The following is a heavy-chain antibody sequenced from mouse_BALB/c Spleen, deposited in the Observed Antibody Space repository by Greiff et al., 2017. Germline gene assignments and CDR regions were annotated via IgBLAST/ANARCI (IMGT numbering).Heavy chain of an antibody. CDR1: GFSLTSYG. V-gene: IGHV2-9*02. D-gene: IGHD1-1*02. CDR3: ARDHGLYAMDY. J-gene: IGHJ4*01. CDR2: IWAGGST. Sequence: VQGVESGPGLVAPSQSLSITCTVSGFSLTSYGVHWVRQPPGKGLEWLGVIWAGGSTNYNSALMSRLSISKDNSKSQVFLKMNSLQTDDTAMYYCARDHGLYAMDYWGQGTSVTVSS.